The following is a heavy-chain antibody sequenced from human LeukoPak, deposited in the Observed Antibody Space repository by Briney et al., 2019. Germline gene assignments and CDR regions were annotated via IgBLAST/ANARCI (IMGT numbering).Heavy chain of an antibody. Sequence: PGGSLRLSCAASGFTSSSFAMSWVRQAPGKGLEWVSSSSGTGGDTYYADSVKGRFTISRDNTKSMLYLQMNYVRADDTAVYYCAKDGGGRKGAFDCWGQGTLVTVSS. CDR2: SSGTGGDT. V-gene: IGHV3-23*01. CDR3: AKDGGGRKGAFDC. CDR1: GFTSSSFA. J-gene: IGHJ4*02. D-gene: IGHD3-16*01.